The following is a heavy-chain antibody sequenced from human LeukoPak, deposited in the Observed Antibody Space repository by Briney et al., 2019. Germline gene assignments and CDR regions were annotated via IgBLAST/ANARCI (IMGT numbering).Heavy chain of an antibody. V-gene: IGHV4-59*01. CDR3: ARSNPGIAAAADY. J-gene: IGHJ4*02. D-gene: IGHD6-13*01. CDR2: IYYSGST. CDR1: GGSISSYY. Sequence: PSETLSLTCTVSGGSISSYYWSWIRQPPGKGLEWIGYIYYSGSTNYNPSLKSRVTISVDTSKNQFSLELSSVTAADTAVYYCARSNPGIAAAADYWGQGTLVTVSS.